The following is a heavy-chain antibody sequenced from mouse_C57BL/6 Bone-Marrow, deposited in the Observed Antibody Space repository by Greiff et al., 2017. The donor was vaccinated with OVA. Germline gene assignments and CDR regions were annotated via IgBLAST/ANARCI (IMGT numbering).Heavy chain of an antibody. D-gene: IGHD1-1*01. CDR2: IDPENGDT. V-gene: IGHV14-4*01. CDR3: TIYYYGSNYFDY. J-gene: IGHJ2*01. CDR1: GFNIKDDY. Sequence: VQLQQSGAELVRPGASVKVSCTASGFNIKDDYMHWVKQRPEQGLEWIGWIDPENGDTEYAPKFQGKATLTADTSSNTAYLQLSSLTSEDTAVYYGTIYYYGSNYFDYWGQGTTLTVSS.